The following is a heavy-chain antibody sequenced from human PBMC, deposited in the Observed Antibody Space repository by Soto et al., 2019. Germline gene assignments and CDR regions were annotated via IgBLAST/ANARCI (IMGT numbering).Heavy chain of an antibody. Sequence: SETLSLTCTVSGGSISSYYWSWIRQPPGKGLEWIGYIYYSGSTNYNPSLKSRVTISVDTSKNQFSLKLSSVTAADTAVYYCARHFRDDYGEYVAFDIWGQGTMVTVSS. J-gene: IGHJ3*02. CDR2: IYYSGST. CDR1: GGSISSYY. D-gene: IGHD4-17*01. V-gene: IGHV4-59*08. CDR3: ARHFRDDYGEYVAFDI.